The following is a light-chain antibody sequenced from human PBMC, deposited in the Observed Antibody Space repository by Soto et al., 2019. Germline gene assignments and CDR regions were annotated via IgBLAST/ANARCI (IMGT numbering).Light chain of an antibody. CDR2: GAS. CDR1: QSVSSSF. CDR3: QQYGSSPNT. Sequence: EIVLTQSPGTLSLSPGERATLSCRASQSVSSSFLAWYQQKPGQAPRLLISGASSRATGIPDRFSGSGSGTDFTLTISRLEPEDFAVYYCQQYGSSPNTFGQGTKLEIK. V-gene: IGKV3-20*01. J-gene: IGKJ2*01.